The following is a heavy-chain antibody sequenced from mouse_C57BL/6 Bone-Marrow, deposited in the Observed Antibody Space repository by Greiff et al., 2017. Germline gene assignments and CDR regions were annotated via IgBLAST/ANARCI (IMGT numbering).Heavy chain of an antibody. CDR3: ARRDGYYVDFDY. D-gene: IGHD2-3*01. CDR2: IYPRSGNT. CDR1: GYTFTSYG. Sequence: QVQLQQSGAELARPGASVKLSCKASGYTFTSYGISWVKQRTGQGLEWIGEIYPRSGNTYYNEKFKGKATLTADKSYSTAYMELRSLTSEDSAVYFCARRDGYYVDFDYWGQGTTLTVSS. V-gene: IGHV1-81*01. J-gene: IGHJ2*01.